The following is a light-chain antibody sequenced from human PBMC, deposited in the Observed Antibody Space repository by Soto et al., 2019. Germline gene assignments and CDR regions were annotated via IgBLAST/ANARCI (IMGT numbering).Light chain of an antibody. J-gene: IGKJ1*01. CDR2: GAS. Sequence: EIVLTQSPATLSLSPGERATLSCTASQSVSSNYLAWYQQRPGQAPRLLIYGASSRATGIPDRFSGSGSGTDFTLTISRLEPEDLAVYYCLQYGNSPETFGQGTKVDIK. CDR3: LQYGNSPET. CDR1: QSVSSNY. V-gene: IGKV3-20*01.